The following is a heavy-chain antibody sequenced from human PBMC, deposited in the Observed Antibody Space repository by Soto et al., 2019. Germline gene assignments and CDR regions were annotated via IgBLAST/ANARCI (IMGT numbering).Heavy chain of an antibody. CDR2: ISAYNGNT. CDR3: ARGELRFLEWLPFEY. Sequence: ASLKVACKPSGCTFTSYGISCGRHAAGQGLEWMGWISAYNGNTNYAQKLQGRVTMTTDTSTSTAYMELRSLRSDDTAVYYCARGELRFLEWLPFEYWGQGTLVTVSS. V-gene: IGHV1-18*01. D-gene: IGHD3-3*01. J-gene: IGHJ4*02. CDR1: GCTFTSYG.